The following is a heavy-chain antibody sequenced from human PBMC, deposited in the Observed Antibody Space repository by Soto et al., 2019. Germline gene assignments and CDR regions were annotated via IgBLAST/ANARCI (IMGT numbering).Heavy chain of an antibody. CDR2: TYTSRSP. CDR1: LGPICSYY. V-gene: IGHV4-4*07. CDR3: AREWPPRITIFGVVPYYGVAV. D-gene: IGHD3-3*01. J-gene: IGHJ6*02. Sequence: SQSLSLTSSVSLGPICSYYWSWTRQPRARGLEWSGHTYTSRSPNYNPPLKSRVTMSVTTSKNQFSLKLSAVTAADTAVYYCAREWPPRITIFGVVPYYGVAVWGQGTTVTV.